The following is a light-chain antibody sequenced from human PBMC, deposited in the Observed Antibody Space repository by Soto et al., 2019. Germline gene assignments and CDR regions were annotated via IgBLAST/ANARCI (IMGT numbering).Light chain of an antibody. J-gene: IGKJ2*01. CDR1: QSVSSQ. CDR3: HQRYSWPRT. V-gene: IGKV3-11*01. Sequence: EIVLTKAPATLSLSPGERATLSCWASQSVSSQLAWYQHKPGQAPRLLIYDASNRAPGIPARFSGSGSGTDFTLTISSLEPEDFAVYYCHQRYSWPRTFGQGTKLELK. CDR2: DAS.